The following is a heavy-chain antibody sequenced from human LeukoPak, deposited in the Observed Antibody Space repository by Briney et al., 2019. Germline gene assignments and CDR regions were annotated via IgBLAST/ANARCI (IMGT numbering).Heavy chain of an antibody. V-gene: IGHV1-69*06. D-gene: IGHD5-18*01. CDR2: IIPIFGTA. CDR3: ASRMDKGRGYSYGVDY. CDR1: GGTFSSYA. Sequence: SVKVSCKASGGTFSSYAISWVRQAPGQGLGWMGGIIPIFGTANYAQKFQGRVTITAYKSTSTAYMELSSLRSEDTAVYYCASRMDKGRGYSYGVDYWGQGTLVTVSS. J-gene: IGHJ4*02.